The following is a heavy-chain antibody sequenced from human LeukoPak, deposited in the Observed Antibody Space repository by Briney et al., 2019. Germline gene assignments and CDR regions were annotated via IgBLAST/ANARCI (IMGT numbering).Heavy chain of an antibody. D-gene: IGHD4-23*01. J-gene: IGHJ3*02. CDR2: INHSGST. V-gene: IGHV4-34*01. Sequence: SETLSLTCAVHGGSFSGYYWSWIRQPPGKGLEWIGEINHSGSTNYNPSLKSRVTISVDTSKNQFSLKLSSVTAADTAVYYCARNSDAFDIWGQGTMVTVSS. CDR3: ARNSDAFDI. CDR1: GGSFSGYY.